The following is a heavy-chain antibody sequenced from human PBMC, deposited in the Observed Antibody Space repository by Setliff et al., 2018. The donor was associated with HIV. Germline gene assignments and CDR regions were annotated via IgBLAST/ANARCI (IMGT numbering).Heavy chain of an antibody. Sequence: GGSLRLSCAAPGFTFSPYWMHWVRQAPGKGLVWVSRINSDGASTTYADSVKGRFTISRDNAKNTLYLQMNSLRAEDTAVYYCARDLSYDYDRSSDTFDYWGQGTLVTVSS. CDR3: ARDLSYDYDRSSDTFDY. CDR2: INSDGAST. CDR1: GFTFSPYW. J-gene: IGHJ4*02. V-gene: IGHV3-74*03. D-gene: IGHD3-22*01.